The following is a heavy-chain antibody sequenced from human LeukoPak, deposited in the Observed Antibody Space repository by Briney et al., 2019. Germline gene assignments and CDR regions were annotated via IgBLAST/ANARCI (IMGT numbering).Heavy chain of an antibody. CDR3: AREGCSGGTCYSDY. Sequence: SETLSLTCTVSGGSVSSGSFYWRWIRQPPGKGLEWIGYIYYSGSTNYSPSLKSRVTISVDTSKNQFSLKLSSVTAADTAVYYCAREGCSGGTCYSDYWGQGTLVTVSS. CDR1: GGSVSSGSFY. J-gene: IGHJ4*02. D-gene: IGHD2-15*01. V-gene: IGHV4-61*01. CDR2: IYYSGST.